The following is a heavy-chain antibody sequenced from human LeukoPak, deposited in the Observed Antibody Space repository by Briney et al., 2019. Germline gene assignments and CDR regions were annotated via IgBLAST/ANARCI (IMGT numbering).Heavy chain of an antibody. V-gene: IGHV3-21*01. CDR2: ISSSSSYI. CDR1: GFTFSSYS. J-gene: IGHJ6*03. Sequence: PGGSLRLSCAASGFTFSSYSMNWVRQAPGKGLEWVSSISSSSSYIYYADSVKGRFTISRDNAKNSLYLQMNSLRAEDTAVYYCWALAAAGLYYYYYYMDVWGKGTTVTVSS. CDR3: WALAAAGLYYYYYYMDV. D-gene: IGHD6-13*01.